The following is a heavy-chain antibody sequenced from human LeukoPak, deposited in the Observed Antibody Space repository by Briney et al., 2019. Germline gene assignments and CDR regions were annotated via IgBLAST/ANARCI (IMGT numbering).Heavy chain of an antibody. CDR3: AKTMSPYYYDSSGF. J-gene: IGHJ4*02. D-gene: IGHD3-22*01. Sequence: GGSLRLSCDASGFTFSVYAMSWVRQAPGKGLEFEAFIRYDGSNKYHADSVKGRFTISRDNSKNTLYLQMNSLRAEDTAVYYCAKTMSPYYYDSSGFWGQGTLVTVSS. CDR1: GFTFSVYA. CDR2: IRYDGSNK. V-gene: IGHV3-30*02.